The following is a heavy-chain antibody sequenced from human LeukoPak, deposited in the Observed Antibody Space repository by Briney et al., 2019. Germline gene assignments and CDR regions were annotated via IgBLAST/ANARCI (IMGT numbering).Heavy chain of an antibody. Sequence: GGSLRLSCAASGFTFSSYWMSWVRQAPGKGLEWVSAISGSGGTTYYADSVKGRFIISRDNSKNTLYLQMNSLRAEDTAVYYCAKDRGYTSGSYFFDYWGQGTLVTVSS. CDR3: AKDRGYTSGSYFFDY. CDR1: GFTFSSYW. V-gene: IGHV3-23*01. CDR2: ISGSGGTT. D-gene: IGHD6-19*01. J-gene: IGHJ4*02.